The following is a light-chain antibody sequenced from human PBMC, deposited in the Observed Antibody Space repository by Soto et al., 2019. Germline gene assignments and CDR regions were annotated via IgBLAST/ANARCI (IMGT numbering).Light chain of an antibody. CDR3: ISYTDRQSYL. Sequence: QSALTQPASVSGSPGQSITISCSGTSSDIGSYDHVAWYQQFPGKSPKLMIYAVGDRPSGVSDRFSGSKSGITASLTISGLQTEEEADYYCISYTDRQSYLFGTGTKVTVL. J-gene: IGLJ1*01. CDR1: SSDIGSYDH. CDR2: AVG. V-gene: IGLV2-14*03.